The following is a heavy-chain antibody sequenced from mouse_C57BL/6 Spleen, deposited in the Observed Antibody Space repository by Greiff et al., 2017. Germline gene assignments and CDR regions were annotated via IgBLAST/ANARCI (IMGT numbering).Heavy chain of an antibody. Sequence: QVQLQQSGPGLVQPSQSLSITCTVSGFSLTSSGVHWVRQSPGKGLEWLGVIWRGGSTDYNAAFMSRLSISKDNSKSQVFFKMNSLQANDTAIYYCAKNDGYLYAMDYWGQGTSVTVSS. D-gene: IGHD2-3*01. CDR3: AKNDGYLYAMDY. V-gene: IGHV2-5*01. CDR1: GFSLTSSG. J-gene: IGHJ4*01. CDR2: IWRGGST.